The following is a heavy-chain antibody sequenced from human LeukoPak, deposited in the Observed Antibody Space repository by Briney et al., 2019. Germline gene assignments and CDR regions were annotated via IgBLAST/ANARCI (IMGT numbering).Heavy chain of an antibody. CDR2: ISYDGSNK. D-gene: IGHD4-23*01. Sequence: GRSLRLSCAASGFTFSSYGMHWVRQAPGKGLEWVAVISYDGSNKYYADSVKGRFTISRDNSKNTLYLQMNSLRAEDTAVYYCAKGSGGKGGHWGQGTLVTVSS. J-gene: IGHJ4*02. V-gene: IGHV3-30*18. CDR3: AKGSGGKGGH. CDR1: GFTFSSYG.